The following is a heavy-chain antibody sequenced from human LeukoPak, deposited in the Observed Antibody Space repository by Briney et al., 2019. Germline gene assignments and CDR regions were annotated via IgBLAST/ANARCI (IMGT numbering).Heavy chain of an antibody. CDR2: INPNSGGT. Sequence: ASVKVSCKASGYTFTGYYMHWVRQAPGQGLEWMGWINPNSGGTNYAQKFQGRVTMTRDTSISTAYMELSRLGSDDTAVYYCARVYTRGSSSSGIDYWGQGTLVTVSS. D-gene: IGHD6-6*01. J-gene: IGHJ4*02. V-gene: IGHV1-2*02. CDR1: GYTFTGYY. CDR3: ARVYTRGSSSSGIDY.